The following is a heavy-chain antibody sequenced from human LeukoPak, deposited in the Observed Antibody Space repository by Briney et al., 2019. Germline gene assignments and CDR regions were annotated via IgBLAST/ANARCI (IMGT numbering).Heavy chain of an antibody. CDR3: ARDQITRTYYFDSSGYVDY. CDR1: GFTFSSCW. Sequence: GGSLRLSCAASGFTFSSCWMSWVRQAPGKGLEWVANIKQDGSETYYVDSVRGRFTISRDNAKNSLYVQMNSLRAEDTAVYFCARDQITRTYYFDSSGYVDYWGQGTLVTVSS. V-gene: IGHV3-7*01. J-gene: IGHJ4*02. CDR2: IKQDGSET. D-gene: IGHD3-22*01.